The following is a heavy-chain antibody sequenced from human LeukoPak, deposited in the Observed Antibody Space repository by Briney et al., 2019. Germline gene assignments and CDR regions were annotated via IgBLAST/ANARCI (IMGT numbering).Heavy chain of an antibody. CDR2: VYYSGLT. J-gene: IGHJ4*02. CDR1: GGSINSTNYN. CDR3: ARGELGGSYFFDY. D-gene: IGHD1-26*01. V-gene: IGHV4-39*07. Sequence: SETLSLTCTVSGGSINSTNYNWGWIRQPPRRGPEWLASVYYSGLTYYNSSLKSRVSISVDTSKNQFSLKLTSVTAADTAVYYCARGELGGSYFFDYWGQGTLVTVSS.